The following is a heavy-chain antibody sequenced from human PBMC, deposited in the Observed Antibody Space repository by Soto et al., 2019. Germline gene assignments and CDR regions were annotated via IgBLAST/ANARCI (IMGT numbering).Heavy chain of an antibody. CDR1: GGSISSSYW. CDR3: VTSLNYDFWRDGGRHYYFDY. D-gene: IGHD3-3*01. Sequence: ETLSLTCAVSGGSISSSYWWNWVRQPPGKGLEWIGKIYHSGSTNYNPSLKNRVTISVDKSNNQFSLRLSSVTAADTAVYFCVTSLNYDFWRDGGRHYYFDYWGQGTLVTVSS. J-gene: IGHJ4*02. V-gene: IGHV4-4*01. CDR2: IYHSGST.